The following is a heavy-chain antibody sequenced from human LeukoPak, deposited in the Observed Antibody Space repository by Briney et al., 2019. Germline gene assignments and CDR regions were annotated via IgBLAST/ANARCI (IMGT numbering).Heavy chain of an antibody. Sequence: KPGGSLRLSCAVSGFTFSSSSMNWVRQAPGKGLEWFSYISSSSSYIYYADSVKGRFTISRDNAKNSLNLQMDSLRADDTAVYYCATSDDLWSGMDNWGQGTLVTVSS. D-gene: IGHD3-3*01. CDR1: GFTFSSSS. CDR3: ATSDDLWSGMDN. V-gene: IGHV3-21*01. J-gene: IGHJ4*02. CDR2: ISSSSSYI.